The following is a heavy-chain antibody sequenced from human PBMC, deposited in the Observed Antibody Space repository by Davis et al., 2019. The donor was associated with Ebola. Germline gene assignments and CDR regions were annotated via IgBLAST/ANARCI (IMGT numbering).Heavy chain of an antibody. J-gene: IGHJ4*02. Sequence: GESLKISCAASGFTFSTHAMNWVRQAPGKGLEWVSAIYSVDSTYYADSVKGRFTISRDNSKNTLYLQMNSLRGEDTAVYYCARRADYWGQGTLVTVSS. V-gene: IGHV3-66*01. CDR1: GFTFSTHA. CDR2: IYSVDST. D-gene: IGHD1-14*01. CDR3: ARRADY.